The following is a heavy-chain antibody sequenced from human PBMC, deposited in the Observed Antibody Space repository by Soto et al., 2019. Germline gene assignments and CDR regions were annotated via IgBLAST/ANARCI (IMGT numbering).Heavy chain of an antibody. Sequence: EVQLLESGGGLVQRGGSLRLSCAASGFPFSSYVMSWVRQAPGKGLEWVSGISGGGSNTFYADYVKGRFTISRDNSKNTLLLQMNSLGAEDTAVYYCARMNGLSDDLDIWGQGTLVNVSS. CDR3: ARMNGLSDDLDI. CDR2: ISGGGSNT. J-gene: IGHJ3*02. CDR1: GFPFSSYV. D-gene: IGHD1-1*01. V-gene: IGHV3-23*01.